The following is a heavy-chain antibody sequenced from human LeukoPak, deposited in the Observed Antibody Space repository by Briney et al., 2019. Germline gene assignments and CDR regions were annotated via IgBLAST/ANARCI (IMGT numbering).Heavy chain of an antibody. CDR1: GFNVSSNY. D-gene: IGHD2-21*02. CDR2: IYRGGTT. J-gene: IGHJ4*02. V-gene: IGHV3-53*01. Sequence: GGSLRLSCAVSGFNVSSNYMSWVRQAPGKGLEWVSVIYRGGTTYYAESVKGRFTISRDNSKNTLYLQMNSLRGEDTAVYFCVSEATYCGGDCYGYWGKGNLVTVSS. CDR3: VSEATYCGGDCYGY.